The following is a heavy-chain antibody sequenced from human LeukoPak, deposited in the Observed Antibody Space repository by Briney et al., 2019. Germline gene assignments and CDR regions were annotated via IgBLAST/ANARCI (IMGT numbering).Heavy chain of an antibody. Sequence: SETLSLTCTVSGGSISSSSYYWGWIRQPPGKGLEWIGSIYYSGSTYYNPSLKSRVTISVDTSKNQFSLKLSSVTAADTAVYYCARQGITMVRGTFDPWGQGTLVIVSS. J-gene: IGHJ5*02. CDR3: ARQGITMVRGTFDP. CDR2: IYYSGST. D-gene: IGHD3-10*01. CDR1: GGSISSSSYY. V-gene: IGHV4-39*01.